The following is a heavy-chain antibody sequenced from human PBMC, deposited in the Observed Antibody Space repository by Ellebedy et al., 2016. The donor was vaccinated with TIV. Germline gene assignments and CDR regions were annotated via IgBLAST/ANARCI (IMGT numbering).Heavy chain of an antibody. D-gene: IGHD6-19*01. CDR3: VRDQWLGRAYYFDY. J-gene: IGHJ4*02. CDR1: GFTFSKYW. CDR2: IRQDSSEK. Sequence: GESLKISCAASGFTFSKYWMTWVRQTPGKGLEWVANIRQDSSEKNYMDSVKGRFTISRDNAENSLYLQMNSLRDEDTAVYYCVRDQWLGRAYYFDYWGQGTLLTVSS. V-gene: IGHV3-7*01.